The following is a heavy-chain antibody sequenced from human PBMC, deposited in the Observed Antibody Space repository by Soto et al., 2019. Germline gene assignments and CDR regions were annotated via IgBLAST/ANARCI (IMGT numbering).Heavy chain of an antibody. J-gene: IGHJ6*02. CDR1: GFRFSSYA. V-gene: IGHV3-23*01. CDR3: AKAPQSDWVSYLYGMDV. CDR2: ISGSGGST. Sequence: RGSLRPSCAASGFRFSSYAIIWCRHPPWDWLEWVSAISGSGGSTYYADSVKGRFTISRDNSKNTLYLQVNSLRAEDTATYHCAKAPQSDWVSYLYGMDVWGQGTTVTVSS. D-gene: IGHD3-9*01.